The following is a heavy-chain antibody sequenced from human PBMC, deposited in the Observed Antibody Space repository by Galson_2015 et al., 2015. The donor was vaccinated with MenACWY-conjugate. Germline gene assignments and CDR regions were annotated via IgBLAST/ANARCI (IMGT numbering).Heavy chain of an antibody. Sequence: LSLTCAVYGGSFSGHYWSWIRQPPGKGLEGMGEINHSGSTNYNPSLKSRVTITVDTSKNQFSLKLTSVTAADTALYFCAGGVLVTDMLSWYFDFWGRGTLVTVSS. CDR2: INHSGST. D-gene: IGHD2-21*02. CDR1: GGSFSGHY. J-gene: IGHJ2*01. V-gene: IGHV4-34*01. CDR3: AGGVLVTDMLSWYFDF.